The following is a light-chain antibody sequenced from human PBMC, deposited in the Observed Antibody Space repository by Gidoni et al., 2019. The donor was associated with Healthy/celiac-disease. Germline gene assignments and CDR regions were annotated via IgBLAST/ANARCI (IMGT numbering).Light chain of an antibody. CDR1: QSVSIY. J-gene: IGKJ1*01. CDR2: DAS. V-gene: IGKV3-11*01. CDR3: QQRSNWPGT. Sequence: EIVLTQSPATLSLSPGERATLSCRASQSVSIYLAWYQQKPGQAPRLLIYDASNRATGTPARFSGSGSGTVFTLTISRLEPEDFAVYYCQQRSNWPGTFGQGTKVEIK.